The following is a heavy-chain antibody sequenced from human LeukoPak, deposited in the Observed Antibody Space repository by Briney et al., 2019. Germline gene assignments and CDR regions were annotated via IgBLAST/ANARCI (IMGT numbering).Heavy chain of an antibody. CDR3: ASGLRLWFGELLYFDY. D-gene: IGHD3-10*01. CDR2: IYTSGST. V-gene: IGHV4-4*07. J-gene: IGHJ4*02. Sequence: SETLSLTCTVSGSSINSYYWSWIRQPAGKGLEWIGRIYTSGSTNYNPSLKSRVTMSVDTSKNQFSLKLSSVTAADTAVYYCASGLRLWFGELLYFDYWGQGTLVTVSS. CDR1: GSSINSYY.